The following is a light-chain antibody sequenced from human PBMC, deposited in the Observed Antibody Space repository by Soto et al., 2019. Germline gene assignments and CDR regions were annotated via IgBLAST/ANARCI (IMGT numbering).Light chain of an antibody. CDR2: AAS. Sequence: DIQMTQSPSSLSASVGDRVTITCRASQGSSNYLAWYQQKPGKVPKLLIYAASTLQSGVPSRFSGSGSGTDFTLTISSLQPEDVATSYCQQYKIAPLTFGGGTKVEIK. J-gene: IGKJ4*01. V-gene: IGKV1-27*01. CDR3: QQYKIAPLT. CDR1: QGSSNY.